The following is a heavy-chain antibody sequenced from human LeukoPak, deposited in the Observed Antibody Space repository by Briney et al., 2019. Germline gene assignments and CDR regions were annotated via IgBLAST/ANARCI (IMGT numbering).Heavy chain of an antibody. J-gene: IGHJ3*02. CDR3: ARTLRRILGYFDWLLRNDAFDI. CDR2: IYHSGST. V-gene: IGHV4-4*02. D-gene: IGHD3-9*01. Sequence: SETLSLTCAVSGGSISSSNWWSSVRQPPGKGLEWIGEIYHSGSTNYNPSLKSRVTISVDKSKNQFSLKLSSVTAADTAVYYCARTLRRILGYFDWLLRNDAFDIWGQGTMVTVSS. CDR1: GGSISSSNW.